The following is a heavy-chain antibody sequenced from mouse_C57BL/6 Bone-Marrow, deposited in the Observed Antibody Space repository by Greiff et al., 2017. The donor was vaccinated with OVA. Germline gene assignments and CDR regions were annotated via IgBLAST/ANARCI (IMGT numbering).Heavy chain of an antibody. J-gene: IGHJ3*01. CDR3: ARPYYYGSSLFAY. CDR2: INPNNGGT. CDR1: GYTFTDYN. Sequence: EVQLQQSGPELVKPGASVKIPCKASGYTFTDYNMDWVKQSHGKSLEWIGDINPNNGGTIYNQKFKGKATLTVDKSSSTAYMELRSLTSEDTAVYYGARPYYYGSSLFAYWGQGTLVTVSA. D-gene: IGHD1-1*01. V-gene: IGHV1-18*01.